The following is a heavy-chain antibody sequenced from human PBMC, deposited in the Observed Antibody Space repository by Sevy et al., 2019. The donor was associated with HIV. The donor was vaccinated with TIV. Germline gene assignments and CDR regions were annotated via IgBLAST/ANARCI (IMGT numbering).Heavy chain of an antibody. J-gene: IGHJ4*02. Sequence: GESLKISCAASGFTFSNFAMDWVRQAPGKGLDWISVISGTGDYTYYADSVKGRFTISRDNSKNTLFLQMNSLRAEDTAIFYCAKKMGGGSGMAFLVDYWGQGTLVTVSS. V-gene: IGHV3-23*01. CDR3: AKKMGGGSGMAFLVDY. CDR1: GFTFSNFA. D-gene: IGHD5-18*01. CDR2: ISGTGDYT.